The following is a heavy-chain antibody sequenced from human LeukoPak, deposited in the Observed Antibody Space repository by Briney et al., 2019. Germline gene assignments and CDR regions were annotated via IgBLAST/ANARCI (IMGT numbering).Heavy chain of an antibody. CDR3: ARERYCSGGSCYSDWLGYHYYYGMDV. V-gene: IGHV3-33*08. D-gene: IGHD2-15*01. CDR2: IWCGGSNK. J-gene: IGHJ6*04. Sequence: GGSLRLSCAASGFTFSSYDMHWVRQAPGKGLEWVAYIWCGGSNKYYADSVKGRFTISRDNSKNTLYLQMNSLRAEDTAVYYCARERYCSGGSCYSDWLGYHYYYGMDVWGKGTTVTVSS. CDR1: GFTFSSYD.